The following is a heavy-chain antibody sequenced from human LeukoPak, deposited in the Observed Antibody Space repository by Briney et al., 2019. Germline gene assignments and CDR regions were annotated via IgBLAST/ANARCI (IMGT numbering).Heavy chain of an antibody. D-gene: IGHD1-26*01. CDR2: ISWNSGSI. V-gene: IGHV3-9*01. J-gene: IGHJ4*02. CDR3: ARDYRGVVDY. CDR1: GFTFDDYA. Sequence: GGSLRLSCAASGFTFDDYAMHWVRQASGKGLEWVSGISWNSGSIGYADSVKGRFTISRDNVKNSLYLQMNSLRAEDTAAYYCARDYRGVVDYWGQGTLVTVSS.